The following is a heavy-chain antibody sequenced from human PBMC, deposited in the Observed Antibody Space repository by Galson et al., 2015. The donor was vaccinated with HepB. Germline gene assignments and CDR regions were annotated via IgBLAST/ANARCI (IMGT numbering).Heavy chain of an antibody. D-gene: IGHD1-26*01. V-gene: IGHV1-46*02. J-gene: IGHJ3*01. CDR3: ARDRGKVGLHRYSFDV. CDR2: INPSDGGT. Sequence: SVKVSCKASGNTFDTYYINWVRQAPGQGLEWMGIINPSDGGTTYAQTLQGRLTMTTDTSTTTVYMEITSLRSEDTAVYYCARDRGKVGLHRYSFDVWGQGTMVTVSS. CDR1: GNTFDTYY.